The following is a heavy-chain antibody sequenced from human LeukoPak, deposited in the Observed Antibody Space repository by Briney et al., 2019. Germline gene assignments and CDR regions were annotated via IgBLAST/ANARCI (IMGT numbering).Heavy chain of an antibody. CDR2: ISYDGSNK. D-gene: IGHD6-6*01. CDR1: GFTFSSYG. Sequence: GGSLRLSCAASGFTFSSYGMHWVRQAPGKGLEWVAVISYDGSNKYYADSVKGRFTISRDNSKNTLYLQMNSLRAEDTAVYYCAKGSSSIAARQWYYFDYWGQGTLFTVSS. CDR3: AKGSSSIAARQWYYFDY. V-gene: IGHV3-30*18. J-gene: IGHJ4*02.